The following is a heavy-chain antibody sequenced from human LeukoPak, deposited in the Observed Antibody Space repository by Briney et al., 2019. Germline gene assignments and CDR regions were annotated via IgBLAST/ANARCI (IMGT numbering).Heavy chain of an antibody. CDR3: ARRTSYYFPY. CDR1: GFTFSSYA. D-gene: IGHD1/OR15-1a*01. Sequence: GGSLRLSCAASGFTFSSYAMSWVRQAPGKGLEWVSTITGSGDSTDYADSVKGRFTISRDNAKNTLYLQVNSLRVEDTAVYYCARRTSYYFPYRGQGTLVTVSS. V-gene: IGHV3-23*01. J-gene: IGHJ4*02. CDR2: ITGSGDST.